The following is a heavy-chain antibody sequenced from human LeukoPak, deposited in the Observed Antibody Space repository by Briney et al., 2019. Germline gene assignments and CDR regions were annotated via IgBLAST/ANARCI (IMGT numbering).Heavy chain of an antibody. D-gene: IGHD3-22*01. J-gene: IGHJ3*02. Sequence: ASVKVSCKASGYTFTGYYMHWVRQAPGQGLEWMGWINPNSGGTNYAQKFRGRVTMTRDTSISTAYMELSRLRSDDTAVYYCARTIYYYDSSGYESLIYAFDIWGQGTMVTVSS. CDR3: ARTIYYYDSSGYESLIYAFDI. V-gene: IGHV1-2*02. CDR1: GYTFTGYY. CDR2: INPNSGGT.